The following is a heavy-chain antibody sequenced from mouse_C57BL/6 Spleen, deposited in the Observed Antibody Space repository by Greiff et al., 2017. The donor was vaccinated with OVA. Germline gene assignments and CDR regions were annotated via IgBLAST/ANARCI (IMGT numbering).Heavy chain of an antibody. CDR2: IYPGGGYT. Sequence: VQLQQSGAELVRPGTSVKMSCKASGYTFTNYWIGWAKQRPGHGLEWIGDIYPGGGYTNYNEKFKGKATLTADKSSSTAYMQFSSLTSEDSAIYYCARRSNLYFNVWGTGTTVTVSS. CDR1: GYTFTNYW. J-gene: IGHJ1*03. V-gene: IGHV1-63*01. D-gene: IGHD2-5*01. CDR3: ARRSNLYFNV.